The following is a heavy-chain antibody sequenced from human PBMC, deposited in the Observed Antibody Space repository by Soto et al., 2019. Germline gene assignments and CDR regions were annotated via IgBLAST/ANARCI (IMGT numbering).Heavy chain of an antibody. CDR2: VYSGGST. D-gene: IGHD6-6*01. Sequence: LRLSCAASGFTVGSNYMSWVRQAPGKGLEWVSVVYSGGSTYYADSVKGRFTISRDHSKTTLYLQMNSLRAEDTAVYCCASVLPPKYGMDVWGQGTTVTGS. J-gene: IGHJ6*02. CDR3: ASVLPPKYGMDV. V-gene: IGHV3-53*01. CDR1: GFTVGSNY.